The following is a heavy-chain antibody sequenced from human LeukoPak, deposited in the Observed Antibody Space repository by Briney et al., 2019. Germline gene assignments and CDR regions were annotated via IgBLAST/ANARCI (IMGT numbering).Heavy chain of an antibody. CDR3: ARVGLTTARGFDY. CDR1: GFTFSSYW. J-gene: IGHJ4*02. V-gene: IGHV3-74*01. CDR2: INSDGSST. D-gene: IGHD4-17*01. Sequence: GALRLSCAASGFTFSSYWMHWVRQAPGKGLVWVSRINSDGSSTSYADSVKGRFTISRDNAKNTLYLQMNSLRAEDTAVYYCARVGLTTARGFDYWGQGTLVTVSS.